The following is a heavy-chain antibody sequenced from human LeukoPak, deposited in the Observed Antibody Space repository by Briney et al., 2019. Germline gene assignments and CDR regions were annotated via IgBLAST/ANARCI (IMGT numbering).Heavy chain of an antibody. D-gene: IGHD3-22*01. CDR1: GGTFSSYA. CDR3: AVYYDSSGYYYSYFDY. Sequence: ASVKVSCKASGGTFSSYAISWVRQAPGQGLEWMGRIIPIFGTANYAQKFQGRVTITTDESTSTAYMELSSLRSEDTAVYYCAVYYDSSGYYYSYFDYWGQGTPVTVSS. J-gene: IGHJ4*02. CDR2: IIPIFGTA. V-gene: IGHV1-69*05.